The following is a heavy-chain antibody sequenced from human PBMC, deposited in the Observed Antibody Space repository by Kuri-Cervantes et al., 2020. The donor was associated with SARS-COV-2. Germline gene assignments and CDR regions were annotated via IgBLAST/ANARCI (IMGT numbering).Heavy chain of an antibody. V-gene: IGHV3-30*04. J-gene: IGHJ5*02. CDR3: AKDSYCSSTSCHNWFDP. D-gene: IGHD2-2*01. CDR1: GFTFSSYA. CDR2: ISYDGSNK. Sequence: GESLQISCAASGFTFSSYAMHWVRQAPGKGLEWVAVISYDGSNKYYADSVKGRFTISRDNSKNTLYLQMNSLRAEDTAVYYCAKDSYCSSTSCHNWFDPWGQGTLVTVSS.